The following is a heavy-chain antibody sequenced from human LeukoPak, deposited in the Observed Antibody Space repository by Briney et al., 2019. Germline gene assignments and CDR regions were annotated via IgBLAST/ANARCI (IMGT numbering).Heavy chain of an antibody. V-gene: IGHV3-23*01. CDR3: AKDYGSGSYYNTEYYFDY. D-gene: IGHD3-10*01. CDR2: ISGSGGST. CDR1: GFTFSSYG. J-gene: IGHJ4*02. Sequence: PGGTLRLSCAASGFTFSSYGMSWVRQAPGKGLEWVPAISGSGGSTYYADSVKGRFTISRDNSKNTLYLQMNSLRAEDTAVYYCAKDYGSGSYYNTEYYFDYWGQGTLVTVSS.